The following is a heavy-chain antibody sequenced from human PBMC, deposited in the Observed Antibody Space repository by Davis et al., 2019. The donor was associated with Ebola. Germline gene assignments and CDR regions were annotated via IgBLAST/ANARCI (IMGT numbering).Heavy chain of an antibody. CDR2: IYYSGST. CDR3: ARHDYDFWSGYYNWFDP. V-gene: IGHV4-59*08. D-gene: IGHD3-3*01. Sequence: SETLSLTCTVSARSISSYYWSWIRQPPGKGLEWLGYIYYSGSTNYNPSLKSRVTISVDTSKNQFSLKLSSVTAADTAVYYCARHDYDFWSGYYNWFDPWGQGTLVTVSS. J-gene: IGHJ5*02. CDR1: ARSISSYY.